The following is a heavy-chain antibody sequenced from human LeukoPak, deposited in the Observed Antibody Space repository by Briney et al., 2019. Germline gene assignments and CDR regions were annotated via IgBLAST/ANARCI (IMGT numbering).Heavy chain of an antibody. CDR3: ARGRYYYGSGSYQGWFDP. J-gene: IGHJ5*02. Sequence: PSETLSLTCAVYGGSFSGYCWSWIRQPPGKGLEWIGEINHSGSTNYNPSLKSRVTISVDTSKNQFSLKLSSVTAADTAVYYCARGRYYYGSGSYQGWFDPWGQGTLVTVSS. CDR2: INHSGST. D-gene: IGHD3-10*01. V-gene: IGHV4-34*01. CDR1: GGSFSGYC.